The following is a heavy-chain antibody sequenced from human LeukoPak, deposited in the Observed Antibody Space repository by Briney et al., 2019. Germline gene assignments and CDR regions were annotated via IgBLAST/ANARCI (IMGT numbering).Heavy chain of an antibody. CDR2: ISGSGGST. CDR3: AKMLGYCSSTSCHLYYYYGMDV. Sequence: GGSLRLSCAASGFTFSSYAMSWVRQAPGKGLEWVSAISGSGGSTYYAGSVKGGFTISRDNSKNTLYLQMNSLRAEDTAVYYCAKMLGYCSSTSCHLYYYYGMDVWGQGTTVTVSS. CDR1: GFTFSSYA. V-gene: IGHV3-23*01. J-gene: IGHJ6*02. D-gene: IGHD2-2*01.